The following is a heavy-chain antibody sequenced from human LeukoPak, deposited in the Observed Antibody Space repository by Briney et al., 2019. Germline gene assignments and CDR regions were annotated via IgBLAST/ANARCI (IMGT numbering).Heavy chain of an antibody. CDR3: AKGGLTTPLHY. D-gene: IGHD1-14*01. CDR1: AFPFSTYV. V-gene: IGHV3-23*01. Sequence: GGSLRLSCAASAFPFSTYVMSWVRQAPGGGLEWISSISGDGARTYYTNSVKGRLTISRDNPKNTLFLQVNSLRVEDTAVYYCAKGGLTTPLHYWGQGTLVTVSS. J-gene: IGHJ4*02. CDR2: ISGDGART.